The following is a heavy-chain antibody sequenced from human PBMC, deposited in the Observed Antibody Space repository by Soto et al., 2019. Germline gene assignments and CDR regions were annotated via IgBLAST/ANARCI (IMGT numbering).Heavy chain of an antibody. CDR1: GFTFSSYS. V-gene: IGHV3-48*01. CDR3: ARTPTIPAAMRSYYYYMDV. D-gene: IGHD2-2*01. J-gene: IGHJ6*03. CDR2: ISSSSSTI. Sequence: GGSLRLSCAASGFTFSSYSMNWVRQAPGKGLEWVSYISSSSSTIYYADSVKGRFTISRDNAKNSLYLQMNSLRAEDTAVYYCARTPTIPAAMRSYYYYMDVWGKGTTVTVSS.